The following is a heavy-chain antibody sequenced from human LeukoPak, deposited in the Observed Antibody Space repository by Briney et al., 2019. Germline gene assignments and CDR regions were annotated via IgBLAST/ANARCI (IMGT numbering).Heavy chain of an antibody. J-gene: IGHJ3*02. V-gene: IGHV1-2*02. CDR1: GYTFTGYY. CDR3: ARVGDGLNDAFDI. Sequence: ASVKVSCKASGYTFTGYYMHWVRQAPGQGLEWMGWINPNSGGTNYAQKFQGRVTMTRDTSISTAYMDLSRLRSDDTAVYYCARVGDGLNDAFDIWGQGTMVTVSS. D-gene: IGHD5-24*01. CDR2: INPNSGGT.